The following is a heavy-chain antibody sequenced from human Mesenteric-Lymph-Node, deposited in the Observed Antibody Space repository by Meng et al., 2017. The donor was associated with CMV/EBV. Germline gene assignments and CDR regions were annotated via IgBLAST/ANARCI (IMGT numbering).Heavy chain of an antibody. CDR2: INGAASYT. CDR1: GLTFSNYA. D-gene: IGHD3-10*01. J-gene: IGHJ3*02. V-gene: IGHV3-23*01. CDR3: AKSNGGGLNDGLDI. Sequence: GESLKISCAASGLTFSNYAMTWVRQAPGKGLEWVSLINGAASYTYYAGSVKGRFTISRDNSKNTLYLQMNSLRAADTAIYYCAKSNGGGLNDGLDIWGQGTMVTVSS.